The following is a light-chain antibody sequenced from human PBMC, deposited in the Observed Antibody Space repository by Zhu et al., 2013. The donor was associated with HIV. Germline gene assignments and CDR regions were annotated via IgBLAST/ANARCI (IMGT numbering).Light chain of an antibody. CDR1: SSNIGSNT. J-gene: IGLJ3*02. Sequence: QSVLTQPPSASGTPGQRVTISCSGRSSNIGSNTVCWYQQLPGTTPKLLIYRNDQRPSGIPDRFSGSKSGNTASLTISGLQAEDEADYYCCSYVGSSTWVFGGGTRLTVL. CDR2: RND. CDR3: CSYVGSSTWV. V-gene: IGLV1-44*01.